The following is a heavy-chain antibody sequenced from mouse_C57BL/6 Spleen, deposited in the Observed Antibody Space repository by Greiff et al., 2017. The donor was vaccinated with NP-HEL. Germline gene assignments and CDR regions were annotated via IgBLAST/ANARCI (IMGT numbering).Heavy chain of an antibody. CDR1: GYAFSSYW. V-gene: IGHV1-80*01. CDR3: ASSPDYAHDSEAMDY. D-gene: IGHD1-1*02. Sequence: VQLQQSGAELVKPGASVKISCKASGYAFSSYWMNWVKQRPGKGLEWIGQIYPGDGDTNYNGKFKGKATLTADKSSSTAYMQLSSLTSEDSAVYFCASSPDYAHDSEAMDYWGQGTSVTVSS. J-gene: IGHJ4*01. CDR2: IYPGDGDT.